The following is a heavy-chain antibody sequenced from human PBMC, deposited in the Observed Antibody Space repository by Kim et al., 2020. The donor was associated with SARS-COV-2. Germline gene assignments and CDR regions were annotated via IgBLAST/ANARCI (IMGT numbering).Heavy chain of an antibody. CDR3: ARDLMDV. CDR2: DPDT. Sequence: DPDTRYSPSFQGQVTISADKSISTAYLQWSSLKASDTAMYYCARDLMDVWGQGTTVTVSS. J-gene: IGHJ6*02. V-gene: IGHV5-51*01.